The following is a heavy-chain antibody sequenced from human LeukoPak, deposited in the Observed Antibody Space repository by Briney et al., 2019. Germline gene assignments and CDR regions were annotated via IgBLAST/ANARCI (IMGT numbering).Heavy chain of an antibody. CDR1: GGSFTDYF. Sequence: PSETLSLTCDVFGGSFTDYFWTWIRQSPGKGREWIGEINDYTGNTNYNPSLNSRVSISLEKSKNQFSLELRSVTAADTAVYYCARGRIAKIVVVHSFHYGMDVWGQGTTVTVSS. CDR2: INDYTGNT. V-gene: IGHV4-34*01. J-gene: IGHJ6*02. CDR3: ARGRIAKIVVVHSFHYGMDV. D-gene: IGHD3-22*01.